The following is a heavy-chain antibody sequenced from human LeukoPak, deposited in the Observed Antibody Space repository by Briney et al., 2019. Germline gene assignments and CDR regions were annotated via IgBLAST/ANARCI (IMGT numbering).Heavy chain of an antibody. Sequence: SETLSLTCVVYGGPFSGYYRSWIRQPPGKRLEWIGEINHSGITRYNPSLKSRVTISVDTSKNQFSLNLNSVTAADTAVYYCARGMIAASELGLAWGQGILVTVSS. CDR1: GGPFSGYY. CDR2: INHSGIT. J-gene: IGHJ5*02. CDR3: ARGMIAASELGLA. D-gene: IGHD6-13*01. V-gene: IGHV4-34*01.